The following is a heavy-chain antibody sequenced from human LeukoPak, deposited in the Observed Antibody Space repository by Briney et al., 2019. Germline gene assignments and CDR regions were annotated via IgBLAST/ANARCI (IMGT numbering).Heavy chain of an antibody. D-gene: IGHD4-17*01. CDR1: GGSISSSSYY. J-gene: IGHJ5*02. CDR3: ARERYGDYKNWFDP. V-gene: IGHV4-61*02. Sequence: SETLSLTCTVSGGSISSSSYYWSWIRQPAGKGLEWIGRIYTSGSTNYNPSLKSRVTMSVDTSKNQFSLKLSSVTAADTAVYYCARERYGDYKNWFDPSGQGTLVTVSS. CDR2: IYTSGST.